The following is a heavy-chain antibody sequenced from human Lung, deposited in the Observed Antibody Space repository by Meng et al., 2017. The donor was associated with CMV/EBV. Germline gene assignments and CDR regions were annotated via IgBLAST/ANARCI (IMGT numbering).Heavy chain of an antibody. J-gene: IGHJ4*02. CDR1: GYTFTSYY. V-gene: IGHV1-46*01. CDR2: INPSGGST. D-gene: IGHD3-22*01. Sequence: ASXXVSXKASGYTFTSYYMHWVRQAPGQGLEWMGIINPSGGSTSYAQKFQGRVTITRDTSTSTVYMELSSLRYEDTAVYYGAKLGYYASSTPGDYFDYWGQGXLVTVSS. CDR3: AKLGYYASSTPGDYFDY.